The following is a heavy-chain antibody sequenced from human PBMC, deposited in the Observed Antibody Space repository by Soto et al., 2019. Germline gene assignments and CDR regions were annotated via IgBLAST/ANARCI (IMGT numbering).Heavy chain of an antibody. V-gene: IGHV1-3*01. CDR2: INAGNGNT. J-gene: IGHJ3*02. D-gene: IGHD3-3*01. CDR3: ARDRGRLRFLEWSNDAFDI. Sequence: SVKLSCKASGYTFNSYALHCVRQAPGQRLEWMGWINAGNGNTKYSQKFQGRVTITRDTSASTAYMELGSLRSEDTAVYYCARDRGRLRFLEWSNDAFDIWGQGTMVTVSS. CDR1: GYTFNSYA.